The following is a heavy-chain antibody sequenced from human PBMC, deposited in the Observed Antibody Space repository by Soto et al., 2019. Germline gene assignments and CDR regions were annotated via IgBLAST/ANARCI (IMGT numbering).Heavy chain of an antibody. CDR1: GFPFSSYV. CDR3: VKDRARGYSYGYWYYFDY. Sequence: PGGSLRLSCAAAGFPFSSYVMHWVRPAPGKGLVWVSRINSDGSSTSYADSVKGRFTISRDNAKNSLNLQMNSLRAEDTALYYCVKDRARGYSYGYWYYFDYWGQGTLVTVSS. D-gene: IGHD5-18*01. CDR2: INSDGSST. J-gene: IGHJ4*02. V-gene: IGHV3-74*01.